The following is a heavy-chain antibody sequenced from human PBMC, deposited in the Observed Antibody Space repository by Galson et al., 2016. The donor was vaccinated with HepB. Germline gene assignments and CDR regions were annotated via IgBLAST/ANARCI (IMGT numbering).Heavy chain of an antibody. V-gene: IGHV3-20*01. CDR2: INWSGDST. J-gene: IGHJ4*02. Sequence: SLRLSCAVSGFTFDDYGMTWVRQAPGKGLEWVSGINWSGDSTAYADSEKGRFTMYRDAARNPLYLQMSSLRVEDTALYQCARGLVGSGMDVWGQGTLVTVSS. CDR3: ARGLVGSGMDV. D-gene: IGHD3-10*01. CDR1: GFTFDDYG.